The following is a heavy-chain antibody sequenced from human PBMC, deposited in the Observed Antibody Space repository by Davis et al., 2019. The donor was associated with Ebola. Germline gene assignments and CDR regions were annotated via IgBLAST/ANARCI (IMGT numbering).Heavy chain of an antibody. V-gene: IGHV3-23*01. CDR3: AKQRGVGAIDYDY. CDR2: ISDSGGRT. Sequence: GESLKISCAASGFTFSSYWMSWVRQAPGKGLEWVSGISDSGGRTHYADSVKGRFTISRDNSKNTLYLQMNSLRAEDTAVYYCAKQRGVGAIDYDYWGRGTVVTVSS. D-gene: IGHD1-26*01. CDR1: GFTFSSYW. J-gene: IGHJ4*02.